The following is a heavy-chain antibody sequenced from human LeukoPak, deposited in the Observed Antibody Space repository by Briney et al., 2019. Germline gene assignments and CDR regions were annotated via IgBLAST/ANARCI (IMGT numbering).Heavy chain of an antibody. D-gene: IGHD4-17*01. CDR1: GGSFSGYY. CDR2: INHSGST. CDR3: AGFDYGDIDY. Sequence: HSETLSLTCAVYGGSFSGYYWSWIRQPPGKGLEWIGEINHSGSTNYNPSLKSRVTISVDTSKNQFSLKLSSVTAADTAVYYCAGFDYGDIDYWGQGTLVTVSS. V-gene: IGHV4-34*01. J-gene: IGHJ4*02.